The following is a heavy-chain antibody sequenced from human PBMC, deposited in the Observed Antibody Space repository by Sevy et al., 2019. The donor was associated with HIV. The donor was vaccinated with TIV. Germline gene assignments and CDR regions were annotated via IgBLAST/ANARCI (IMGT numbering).Heavy chain of an antibody. CDR1: GFTFSSYW. J-gene: IGHJ4*02. CDR2: IKQDGSEK. D-gene: IGHD2-15*01. V-gene: IGHV3-7*01. Sequence: GGSLRLSCAASGFTFSSYWMSWVRQAPGKGLEWVANIKQDGSEKYYVDSVKGRVTISRDNAKNSLYLQMNSLRAEDTAVYYCARDFVVVVAATAPLGYWGQGTLVTVSS. CDR3: ARDFVVVVAATAPLGY.